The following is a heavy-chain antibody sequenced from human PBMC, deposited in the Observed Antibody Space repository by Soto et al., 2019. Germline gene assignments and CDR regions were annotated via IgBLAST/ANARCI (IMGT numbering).Heavy chain of an antibody. V-gene: IGHV1-69*08. J-gene: IGHJ4*02. Sequence: QVQLVQSGAEVKKPGSSVKVSCKASGGPVSSYTLSWVRQAPGEGLEWMGRIIPLLGRATYAEKFQSRITLSANKSTSTAYMDLSSLRSEDTAVYFGAGDSGRSDSAVDCSGQGTLVTVSS. CDR2: IIPLLGRA. CDR3: AGDSGRSDSAVDC. CDR1: GGPVSSYT. D-gene: IGHD2-21*02.